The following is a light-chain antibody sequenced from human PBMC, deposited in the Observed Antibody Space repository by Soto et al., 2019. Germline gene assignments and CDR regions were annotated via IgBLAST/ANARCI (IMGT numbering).Light chain of an antibody. V-gene: IGKV3-20*01. J-gene: IGKJ5*01. Sequence: EIVLTQSPGTLSLSPGEGATLSCRASQSVSSSYLAWYQQKPGQAPRLLIYGAPGRATGIPDRFSGSGSETDFTLTISRLEPEDFAVYYCQQFASPPITFGQGTRLEMK. CDR1: QSVSSSY. CDR3: QQFASPPIT. CDR2: GAP.